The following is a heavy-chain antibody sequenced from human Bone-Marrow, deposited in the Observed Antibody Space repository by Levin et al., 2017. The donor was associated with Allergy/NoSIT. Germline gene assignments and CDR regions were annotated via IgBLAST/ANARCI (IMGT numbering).Heavy chain of an antibody. CDR2: VYPDDSDT. CDR3: ARRRGGGRGWGSFDY. CDR1: GYTFSNQW. Sequence: NAGGSLRLSCQGSGYTFSNQWIGWVRQMPGKGLEWMGIVYPDDSDTRYSPSFQGQVTMSADKSINTAYLQWSSLKSSDTAIYYCARRRGGGRGWGSFDYWGQGTLVAVSS. D-gene: IGHD6-19*01. V-gene: IGHV5-51*01. J-gene: IGHJ4*02.